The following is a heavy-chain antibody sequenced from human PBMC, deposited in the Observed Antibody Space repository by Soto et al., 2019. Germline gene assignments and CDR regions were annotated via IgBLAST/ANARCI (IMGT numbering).Heavy chain of an antibody. J-gene: IGHJ6*02. Sequence: GGSLRLSCSPSGCTFSGYGMRWVRQAPGKGLEYVAGIINTGGSTYYADSVNGRFTIPRANSKNTLYLQISSLRAEDTAVYYCVKWNTLALTGTTYYFYGMDVWGQGTTVTVSS. V-gene: IGHV3-64D*06. CDR1: GCTFSGYG. D-gene: IGHD1-7*01. CDR3: VKWNTLALTGTTYYFYGMDV. CDR2: IINTGGST.